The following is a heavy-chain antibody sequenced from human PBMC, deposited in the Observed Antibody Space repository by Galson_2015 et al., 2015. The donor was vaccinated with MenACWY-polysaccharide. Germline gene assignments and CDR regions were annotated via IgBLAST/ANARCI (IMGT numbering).Heavy chain of an antibody. V-gene: IGHV3-7*01. D-gene: IGHD3-10*01. CDR2: IKQDGSEK. CDR3: ARERWVRGVFFDQ. CDR1: GFTFSNFW. J-gene: IGHJ4*02. Sequence: SLRLSCAASGFTFSNFWMSWVRQAPGKELEWVASIKQDGSEKYLVDSVKGRFTISRDNAEKSLFLQMNSLRAEDTAVYYCARERWVRGVFFDQWGQGTLVTVSS.